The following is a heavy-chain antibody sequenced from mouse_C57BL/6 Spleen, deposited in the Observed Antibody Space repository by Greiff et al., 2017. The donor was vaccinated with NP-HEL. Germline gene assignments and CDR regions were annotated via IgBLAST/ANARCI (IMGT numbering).Heavy chain of an antibody. J-gene: IGHJ4*01. CDR3: ARSGYDPYAMDY. Sequence: QVQLQQSGPELVKPGASVKISCKASGYAFSSSWMNWVKQRPGKGLEWIGRIYPGDGDTNYNGKFKGKATLTADKSSSTAYMQLSSLTSEDSAVYFCARSGYDPYAMDYWGQGTSVTVSS. D-gene: IGHD2-2*01. CDR2: IYPGDGDT. CDR1: GYAFSSSW. V-gene: IGHV1-82*01.